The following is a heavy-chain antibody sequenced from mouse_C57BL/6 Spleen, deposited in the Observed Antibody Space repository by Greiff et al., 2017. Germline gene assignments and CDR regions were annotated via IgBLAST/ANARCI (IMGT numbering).Heavy chain of an antibody. V-gene: IGHV1-80*01. CDR2: IYPGDGDT. D-gene: IGHD2-3*01. J-gene: IGHJ1*03. CDR1: GYAFSSYW. CDR3: ARVGYDGYRGYFDV. Sequence: VQLQQSGAELVKPGASVKISCKASGYAFSSYWMNWVKQRPGKGLEWIGQIYPGDGDTNYNGKFKGKATLTADKSSSTAYMQLSSLTSEDSAVYFCARVGYDGYRGYFDVWGTGTTVTVSS.